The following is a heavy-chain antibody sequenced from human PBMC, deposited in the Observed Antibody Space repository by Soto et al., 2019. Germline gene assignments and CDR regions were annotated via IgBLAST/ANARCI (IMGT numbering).Heavy chain of an antibody. CDR1: GGSISSYY. D-gene: IGHD6-19*01. CDR3: ARSATAGTIGGDWFDP. V-gene: IGHV4-59*01. CDR2: IYYSGST. Sequence: QVQLQESGPGLVKPSETLSHTCTVSGGSISSYYWSWIRQPPGKGLEWIGYIYYSGSTNYNPSLKSRVTISVDTSKNQFSLKLSSVSAADTAVYYCARSATAGTIGGDWFDPWGQGTLVTVSS. J-gene: IGHJ5*02.